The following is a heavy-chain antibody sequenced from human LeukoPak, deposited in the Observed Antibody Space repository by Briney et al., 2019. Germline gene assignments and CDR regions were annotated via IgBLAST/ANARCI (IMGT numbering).Heavy chain of an antibody. CDR2: IKQDGGDK. Sequence: GGSLRLSCAASGFTFSRFWMSWVRQAPGKGLEWVANIKQDGGDKYYMDSVRGRFTISRDNAKNSLYLQMNSLRVEDTAVYYCARDVEMYSSTWSDAFDIWGQGTMVTVSS. V-gene: IGHV3-7*01. CDR1: GFTFSRFW. J-gene: IGHJ3*02. CDR3: ARDVEMYSSTWSDAFDI. D-gene: IGHD6-13*01.